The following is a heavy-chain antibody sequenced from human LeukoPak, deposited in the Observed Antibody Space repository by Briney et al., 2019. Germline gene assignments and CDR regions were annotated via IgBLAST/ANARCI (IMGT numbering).Heavy chain of an antibody. V-gene: IGHV1-69*04. Sequence: ASVKVSCKASGGTFSSYAISWVRQAPGQGLEWMGRIIPILGITNYTQKFQGRVTITADKSTSTAYMELSSLRSEDTAVYYCARAGDEYYYGSGSYYWGQGTLVTVSS. D-gene: IGHD3-10*01. CDR2: IIPILGIT. CDR3: ARAGDEYYYGSGSYY. J-gene: IGHJ4*02. CDR1: GGTFSSYA.